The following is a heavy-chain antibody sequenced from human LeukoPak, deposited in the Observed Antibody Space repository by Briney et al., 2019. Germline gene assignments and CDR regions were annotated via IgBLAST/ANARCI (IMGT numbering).Heavy chain of an antibody. D-gene: IGHD3-22*01. CDR3: ASGLQYYYDSSGYFLY. CDR1: GYTFTSYA. J-gene: IGHJ4*02. CDR2: INTNTGNP. Sequence: ASVKVSCKASGYTFTSYAMNWVRQAPGQGLEWMGWINTNTGNPTYAQGFTGRFVFSLDTSVSTAYLQISSLKAEDTAVYYCASGLQYYYDSSGYFLYWGQGTLVTVSS. V-gene: IGHV7-4-1*02.